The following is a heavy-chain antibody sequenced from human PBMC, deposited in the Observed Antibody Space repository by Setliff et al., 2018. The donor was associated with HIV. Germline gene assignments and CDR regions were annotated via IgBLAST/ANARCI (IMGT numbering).Heavy chain of an antibody. J-gene: IGHJ4*02. CDR2: IDYRTNIA. V-gene: IGHV3-48*01. D-gene: IGHD3-22*01. CDR3: ARGSWAGYESGGYYHFDF. Sequence: LSCATSGFTFKNYRMNWVRQTPGKGLEWVGDIDYRTNIASYADAVRGRFTISRDNADNSLFLQMNGLRAEDTALYFCARGSWAGYESGGYYHFDFWGQGTLVTVSS. CDR1: GFTFKNYR.